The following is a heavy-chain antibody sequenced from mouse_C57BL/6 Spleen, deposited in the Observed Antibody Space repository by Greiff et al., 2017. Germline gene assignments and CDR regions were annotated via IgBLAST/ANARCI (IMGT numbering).Heavy chain of an antibody. CDR3: APLYYGSSYGFAY. Sequence: VQLKESGPELVKPGASVKISCKASGYSFTGYYMNWVKQSPEKSLEWIGEINPSTGGTTYNQKFKAKATLTVDKSSSTAYMQLKSLTSEDSAVYYCAPLYYGSSYGFAYWGQGTLVTVSA. J-gene: IGHJ3*01. D-gene: IGHD1-1*01. V-gene: IGHV1-42*01. CDR2: INPSTGGT. CDR1: GYSFTGYY.